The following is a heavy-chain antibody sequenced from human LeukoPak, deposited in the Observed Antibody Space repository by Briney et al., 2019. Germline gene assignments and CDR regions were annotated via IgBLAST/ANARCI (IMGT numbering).Heavy chain of an antibody. V-gene: IGHV3-23*01. D-gene: IGHD2-15*01. CDR1: GFTFSSYA. Sequence: GGSLRLSCAASGFTFSSYAMSWVRQAPGKGREWVSAISGSGGSTYYADSVKGRFTISRDNSKNTLYLQMNSLRAEDTAVYYCAKASVGSGGSCYAYWGQGTLVTVSS. CDR3: AKASVGSGGSCYAY. J-gene: IGHJ4*02. CDR2: ISGSGGST.